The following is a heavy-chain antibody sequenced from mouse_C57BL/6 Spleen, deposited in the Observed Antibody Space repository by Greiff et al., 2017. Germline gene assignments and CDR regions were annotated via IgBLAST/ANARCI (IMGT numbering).Heavy chain of an antibody. J-gene: IGHJ3*01. V-gene: IGHV2-6*03. CDR1: GFSLTSYG. D-gene: IGHD2-2*01. CDR3: ASSYGYDGWFAY. Sequence: VKLMESGPGLVAPSQSLSITCTVSGFSLTSYGVHWVRQPPGKGLEWLVVIWSDGSTTYNSARKSRLSISKDNSKSQVFLKMNSLQTDDTAMYYCASSYGYDGWFAYWGQGTLVTVSA. CDR2: IWSDGST.